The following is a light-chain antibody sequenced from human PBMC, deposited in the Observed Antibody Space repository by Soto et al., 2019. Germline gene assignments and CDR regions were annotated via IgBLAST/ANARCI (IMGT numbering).Light chain of an antibody. V-gene: IGKV3-20*01. Sequence: EIVMTQSPTILSVSPGERATLSCRASQSVSSNLAWYQQKPGQAPRLLINGTSSRATGIPDRFSGSGSGTDFTLTISRLEPEDFAVYYCQQFETFGPGTKVDIK. CDR3: QQFET. CDR1: QSVSSN. J-gene: IGKJ1*01. CDR2: GTS.